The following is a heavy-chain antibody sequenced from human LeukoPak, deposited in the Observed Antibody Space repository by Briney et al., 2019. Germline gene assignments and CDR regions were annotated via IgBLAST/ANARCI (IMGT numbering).Heavy chain of an antibody. CDR2: IGTAGDT. CDR1: GFTFSSYL. J-gene: IGHJ4*02. Sequence: GGSLRLSCAASGFTFSSYLMQWVRQATGKGLGWVSAIGTAGDTYYPGSVKGRFTISRENAKNSLYPQMNSLRAEDTAVYYCARGMLDSSGYYYTTHPDYWGQGTLVTVSS. CDR3: ARGMLDSSGYYYTTHPDY. V-gene: IGHV3-13*01. D-gene: IGHD3-22*01.